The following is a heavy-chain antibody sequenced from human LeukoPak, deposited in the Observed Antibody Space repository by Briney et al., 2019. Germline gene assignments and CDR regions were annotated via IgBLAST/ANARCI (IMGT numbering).Heavy chain of an antibody. D-gene: IGHD3-22*01. CDR3: ARDSPTYYYDSSGYYTYYYGMDV. Sequence: GGSLRLSCAASGFTFSSYSMNWVRQAPGKGLEWVSSISSSSSYIYYADSVKGRFTISRDNAKNSLYLQMNSLRAEDTAVYYCARDSPTYYYDSSGYYTYYYGMDVWGQGTTVTVSS. V-gene: IGHV3-21*01. CDR1: GFTFSSYS. J-gene: IGHJ6*02. CDR2: ISSSSSYI.